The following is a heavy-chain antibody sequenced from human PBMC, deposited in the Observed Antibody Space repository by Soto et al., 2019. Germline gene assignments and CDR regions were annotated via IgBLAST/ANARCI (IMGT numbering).Heavy chain of an antibody. CDR2: MNPNSGNT. Sequence: ASVKVSCKVSGYTFTSYDINWVRQATGQGLEWMGWMNPNSGNTGYAQKFQGRVTMTRNTSISTAYMELSSLRSEDTAVYYCARGDIRFLEWLIDWGQGTLVTVSS. D-gene: IGHD3-3*01. CDR1: GYTFTSYD. CDR3: ARGDIRFLEWLID. J-gene: IGHJ4*02. V-gene: IGHV1-8*01.